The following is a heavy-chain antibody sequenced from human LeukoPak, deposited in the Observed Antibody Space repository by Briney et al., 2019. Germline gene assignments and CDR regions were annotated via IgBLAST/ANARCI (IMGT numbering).Heavy chain of an antibody. CDR1: GGSFSGYY. J-gene: IGHJ4*02. V-gene: IGHV4-34*01. Sequence: SETLSLTCAVYGGSFSGYYWSWIRQPPGKGLERIGEINHSGSTNYNPSLKSRVTISVDTSKNQFSLKLSSVTAADTAVYYCARARVSRGFSYWGQGTLVTVSS. CDR3: ARARVSRGFSY. D-gene: IGHD6-13*01. CDR2: INHSGST.